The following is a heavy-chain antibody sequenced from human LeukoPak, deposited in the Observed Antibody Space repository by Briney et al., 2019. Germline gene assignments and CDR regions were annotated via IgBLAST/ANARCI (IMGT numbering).Heavy chain of an antibody. CDR1: GGSISSYY. D-gene: IGHD3-3*01. J-gene: IGHJ6*03. V-gene: IGHV4-4*09. CDR2: IYTSGST. CDR3: ARSYYDFWSGYSDYYYYYYMDV. Sequence: SETLSLTCTVSGGSISSYYWSWVRQPPGKGLEWIGYIYTSGSTNYNPSVKSRITISVDTSKNQVSLKLSSVTAADTAVYYCARSYYDFWSGYSDYYYYYYMDVWGKGTTVTVSS.